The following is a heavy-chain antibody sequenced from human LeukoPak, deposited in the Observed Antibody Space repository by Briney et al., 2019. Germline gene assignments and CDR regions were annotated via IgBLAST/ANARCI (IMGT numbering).Heavy chain of an antibody. J-gene: IGHJ3*02. CDR1: GFTFSSYE. CDR3: ARDGPDAFDI. CDR2: IDSSGSTI. V-gene: IGHV3-48*03. Sequence: GGSLRLSCAASGFTFSSYEMNWVRQAPGKGLEWVSYIDSSGSTIHYADSVKGRFTISRDNAKTSLYLQMISLRAEDTAVYYCARDGPDAFDIWGQGTMVTVSS.